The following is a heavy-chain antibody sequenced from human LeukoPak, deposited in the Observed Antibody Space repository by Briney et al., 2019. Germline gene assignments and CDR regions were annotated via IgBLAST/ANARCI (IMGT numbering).Heavy chain of an antibody. D-gene: IGHD6-19*01. CDR1: GGTFSSYT. J-gene: IGHJ3*02. CDR2: MIPILGIA. V-gene: IGHV1-69*04. Sequence: SVKVSCKASGGTFSSYTISWVRQAPGQRLKWMGRMIPILGIANYAQKFQGRVTITAAKSTSTAYMELSSLRCEDTAVYYCTRDWGYSSDQEDAFDIWGQGTMVTVSS. CDR3: TRDWGYSSDQEDAFDI.